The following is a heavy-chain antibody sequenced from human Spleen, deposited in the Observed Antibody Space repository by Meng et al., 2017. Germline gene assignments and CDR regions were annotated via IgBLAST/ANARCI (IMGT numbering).Heavy chain of an antibody. V-gene: IGHV3-48*03. J-gene: IGHJ4*02. CDR2: ISSGGSTI. Sequence: GGSLRLSCAASGFTFSSYEMNWVRQARGKGLEWISYISSGGSTIYYADSVKGRFTISRDNAKNSLYLQMNSLRAEDTAVYYCARESTRGNHFDYWGQGTLVTVSS. D-gene: IGHD1-14*01. CDR3: ARESTRGNHFDY. CDR1: GFTFSSYE.